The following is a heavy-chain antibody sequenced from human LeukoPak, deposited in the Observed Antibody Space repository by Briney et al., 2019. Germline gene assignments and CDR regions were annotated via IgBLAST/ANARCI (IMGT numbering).Heavy chain of an antibody. CDR2: IRDDGSEK. CDR1: GFTFNNYW. CDR3: ARVAWPYYFDS. V-gene: IGHV3-7*01. Sequence: GGSLRLSCAASGFTFNNYWMNWVRQTPGKGLEWVANIRDDGSEKYYLDSVKGRFTISRDNAKNSLYLQMNGLRAEDTAVYYCARVAWPYYFDSWGQGTLVTVSS. J-gene: IGHJ4*02.